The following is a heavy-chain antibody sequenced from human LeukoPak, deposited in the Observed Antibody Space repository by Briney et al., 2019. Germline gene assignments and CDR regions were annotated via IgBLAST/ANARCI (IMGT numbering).Heavy chain of an antibody. D-gene: IGHD4-11*01. CDR1: GFTFSTYT. CDR3: ARSVGSYYGDF. CDR2: ITSSSSFT. J-gene: IGHJ4*02. V-gene: IGHV3-21*06. Sequence: PGGSLRLSCAASGFTFSTYTMSWVRRAPGKGLEWVSSITSSSSFTYYADSVKGRFTISRDNAKNLLYLQMNSLRVEDTAVYHCARSVGSYYGDFWGQGTLVTVSS.